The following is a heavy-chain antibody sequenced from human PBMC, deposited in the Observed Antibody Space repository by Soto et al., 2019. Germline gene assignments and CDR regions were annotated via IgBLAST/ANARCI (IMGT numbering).Heavy chain of an antibody. CDR3: ARQDSSGYYRDYFDY. CDR2: IYYSGST. J-gene: IGHJ4*02. Sequence: SETLSLTCPVSGCSISSSSYYWGWIRQPPGKGLEWIGSIYYSGSTYYNPSLKSRVTISVDTSKNQFSLKLSSVTAADTAVYYCARQDSSGYYRDYFDYWGQGTLVTVSS. CDR1: GCSISSSSYY. D-gene: IGHD3-22*01. V-gene: IGHV4-39*01.